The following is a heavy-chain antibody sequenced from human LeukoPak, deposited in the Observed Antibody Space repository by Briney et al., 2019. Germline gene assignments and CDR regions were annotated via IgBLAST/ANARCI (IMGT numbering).Heavy chain of an antibody. J-gene: IGHJ4*02. Sequence: GSLRLSCAASGFTFSSYSMNWVRQAPGKGLEWVSSISSSSSYIYYADSVKGRFTISRDNAKNSLCLQMNSLRAEDTAVYYCARGEYQLLYVLDYWGQGTLVTVSS. V-gene: IGHV3-21*01. CDR2: ISSSSSYI. CDR1: GFTFSSYS. CDR3: ARGEYQLLYVLDY. D-gene: IGHD2-2*02.